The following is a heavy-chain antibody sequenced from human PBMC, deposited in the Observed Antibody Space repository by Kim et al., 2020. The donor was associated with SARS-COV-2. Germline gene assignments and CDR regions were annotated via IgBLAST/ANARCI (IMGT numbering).Heavy chain of an antibody. CDR2: INHSGST. CDR3: ARGKDY. Sequence: SETLSLTCAVYGGSFSGYYWSWIRQPPGKGLEWIGEINHSGSTNYNPSLKSRVTISVDTSKNQFSLKLSSVTAADTAVYYCARGKDYWGQGTLVTVSS. CDR1: GGSFSGYY. J-gene: IGHJ4*02. V-gene: IGHV4-34*01.